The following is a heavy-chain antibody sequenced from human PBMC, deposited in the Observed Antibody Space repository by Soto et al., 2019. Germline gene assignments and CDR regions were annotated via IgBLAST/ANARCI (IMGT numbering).Heavy chain of an antibody. J-gene: IGHJ4*02. V-gene: IGHV4-59*01. CDR3: AREYSSSSSGFDY. Sequence: SSETLSLTCTVSGGSISSYYWSWIRQPPGKGLEWIGYIYYSGSTNYNPSLKSRVTISVDTSKNQFSLKLSSVTAADTAVYYCAREYSSSSSGFDYWGQGTLVTVSS. CDR2: IYYSGST. CDR1: GGSISSYY. D-gene: IGHD6-6*01.